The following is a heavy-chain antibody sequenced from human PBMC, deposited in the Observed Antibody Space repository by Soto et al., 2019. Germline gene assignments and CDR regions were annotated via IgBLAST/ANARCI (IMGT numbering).Heavy chain of an antibody. V-gene: IGHV4-39*07. CDR2: IYYSGST. D-gene: IGHD2-2*01. Sequence: SETLSLTCTVSGGSISSSSYYWGWIRQPPGKGLEWIGSIYYSGSTYYNPSLKSRVTISVDKSKTQFSLKLSSVTAADTAVYYCARRSSIVVPAASEGWFDPWGQGTLVTVSS. CDR1: GGSISSSSYY. CDR3: ARRSSIVVPAASEGWFDP. J-gene: IGHJ5*02.